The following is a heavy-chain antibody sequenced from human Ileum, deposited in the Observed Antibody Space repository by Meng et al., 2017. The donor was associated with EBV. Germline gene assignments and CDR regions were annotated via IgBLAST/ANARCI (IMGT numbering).Heavy chain of an antibody. CDR1: GGSNNTDYW. CDR3: ARGVDYHWGY. CDR2: IHHSGIT. Sequence: QVQLTESGPGLVKPSGTLSILCAVSGGSNNTDYWGSWVRQSPGEGLEWIGEIHHSGITNYNASLRSRVDMSIDKSKNQVSFNLRSATAADTAMYYCARGVDYHWGYWGQGSLVTVSS. V-gene: IGHV4-4*02. D-gene: IGHD3-16*01. J-gene: IGHJ4*02.